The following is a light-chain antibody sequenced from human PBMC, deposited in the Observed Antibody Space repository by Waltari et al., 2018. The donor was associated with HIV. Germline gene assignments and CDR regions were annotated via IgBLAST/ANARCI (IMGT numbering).Light chain of an antibody. CDR2: AAS. J-gene: IGKJ2*01. CDR3: QQSKTFPLD. CDR1: QDLARW. Sequence: DIQMTQSPSSVSAFVGDRVTITCRASQDLARWLAWYQQKPGEAPKLLIYAASSLHSGVPSRYSGNGSGTDFTLTISSLQPADSVIYYCQQSKTFPLDFGQGTKVEI. V-gene: IGKV1-12*01.